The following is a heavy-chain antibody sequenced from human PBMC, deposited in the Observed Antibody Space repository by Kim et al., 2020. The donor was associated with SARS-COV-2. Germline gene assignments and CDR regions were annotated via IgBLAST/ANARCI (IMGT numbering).Heavy chain of an antibody. CDR1: GFTFVNYA. D-gene: IGHD1-26*01. CDR2: ISSGGSNT. CDR3: AKEGTVVGGSASDY. Sequence: GGSLRLSCAASGFTFVNYAMNWVRQAPGKGLEWVSAISSGGSNTYYADSVRGRFIISRDNSKNTLYLQMNSLRAEDTAVYYCAKEGTVVGGSASDYWGQGTLVTVSS. V-gene: IGHV3-23*01. J-gene: IGHJ4*02.